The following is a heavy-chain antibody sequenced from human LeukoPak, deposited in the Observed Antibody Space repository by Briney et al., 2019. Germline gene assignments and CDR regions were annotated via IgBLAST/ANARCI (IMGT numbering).Heavy chain of an antibody. D-gene: IGHD6-6*01. J-gene: IGHJ4*02. V-gene: IGHV3-48*01. CDR1: GFSFSTYS. Sequence: PGGSLRLSCAASGFSFSTYSMTWVRQAPGKGLEWVSYISSGSSTIYYGGSVKGRFTVSRDNAKNSLYLQMNSLRAEDTAVYYCAKDLSSSWTPYYFDYWGQGTLVTVSS. CDR3: AKDLSSSWTPYYFDY. CDR2: ISSGSSTI.